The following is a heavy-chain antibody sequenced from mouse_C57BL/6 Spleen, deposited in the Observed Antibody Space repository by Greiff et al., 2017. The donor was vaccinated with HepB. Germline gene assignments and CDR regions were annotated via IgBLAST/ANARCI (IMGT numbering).Heavy chain of an antibody. J-gene: IGHJ2*01. CDR2: ISYDGSN. Sequence: EVQLQESGPGLVKPSQSLSLTCSVTGYSITSGYYWNWIRQFPGNKLEWMGYISYDGSNNYNPSLKNRISITRDTSKNQFFLKLNSVTTEDTATYYCARRSSNLDYWGQGTTLTVSS. V-gene: IGHV3-6*01. CDR3: ARRSSNLDY. D-gene: IGHD2-5*01. CDR1: GYSITSGYY.